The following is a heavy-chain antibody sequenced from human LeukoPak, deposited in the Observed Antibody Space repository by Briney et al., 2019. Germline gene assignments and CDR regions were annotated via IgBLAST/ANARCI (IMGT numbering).Heavy chain of an antibody. CDR2: IRYDGNNK. CDR1: GFTFTSYG. Sequence: GGSLRLSCAASGFTFTSYGMHWVRQAPGKGLEWVAFIRYDGNNKYYADSVKGRFTISRDNSKNTLYLQMNSLRAEDTAVYYCARDHLVVTPYYFDYWGQGTLVTVSS. CDR3: ARDHLVVTPYYFDY. J-gene: IGHJ4*02. V-gene: IGHV3-30*02. D-gene: IGHD4-23*01.